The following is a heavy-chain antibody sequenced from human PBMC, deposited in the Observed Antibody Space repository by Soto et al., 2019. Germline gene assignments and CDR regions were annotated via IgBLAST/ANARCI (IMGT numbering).Heavy chain of an antibody. D-gene: IGHD6-19*01. CDR2: IYYSGST. CDR3: ARDVAVAGTPYYFDY. Sequence: QVQLQESGPGLVKPSQTLSLTCTVSGGSISSGGYYWSWIRQHPGKGLEWIGYIYYSGSTYYNPSLKSRVTISVDTYKNQFSLKLSSVTAADTAVYYCARDVAVAGTPYYFDYWGQGTLVTVSS. V-gene: IGHV4-31*03. J-gene: IGHJ4*02. CDR1: GGSISSGGYY.